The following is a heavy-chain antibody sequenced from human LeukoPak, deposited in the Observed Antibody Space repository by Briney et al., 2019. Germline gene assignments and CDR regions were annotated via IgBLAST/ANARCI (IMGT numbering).Heavy chain of an antibody. CDR1: GGSISSGGYY. J-gene: IGHJ4*02. CDR3: ARGEYSSLTAHY. V-gene: IGHV4-31*03. D-gene: IGHD6-6*01. Sequence: SQTLSLTCTVSGGSISSGGYYWSWIRQHPGKGLEWIGYIYYSGSTYYNPSLKSRVTISVDTSKNQFSLKLSSVTAADTAVYYCARGEYSSLTAHYWGQGTLVTVSS. CDR2: IYYSGST.